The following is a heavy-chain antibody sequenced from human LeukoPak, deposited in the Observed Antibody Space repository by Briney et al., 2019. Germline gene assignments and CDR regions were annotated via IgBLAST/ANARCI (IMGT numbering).Heavy chain of an antibody. J-gene: IGHJ6*02. Sequence: GGSLRLSCAASGFTFSSYAMSWVRQAPGKGLEWVGRIKTKSDGGTADYAAPVKGRFTISRDDSKSTLYLQMNSLKTDDTAVYYCTSYSDVHVWGQGTTVTVSS. CDR1: GFTFSSYA. V-gene: IGHV3-15*01. D-gene: IGHD6-13*01. CDR2: IKTKSDGGTA. CDR3: TSYSDVHV.